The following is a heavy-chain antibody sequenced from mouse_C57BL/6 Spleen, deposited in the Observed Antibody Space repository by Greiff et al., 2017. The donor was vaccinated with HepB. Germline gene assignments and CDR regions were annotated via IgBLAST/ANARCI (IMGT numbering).Heavy chain of an antibody. J-gene: IGHJ2*01. V-gene: IGHV1-50*01. Sequence: QVQLQQPGAELVKPGASVKLSCKASGYTFTSYWMQWVKQRPGQGLEWIGEIDPSDSYTNYNQKFKGKATLTVDTSSSTAYMQLSSLTSEDSAVYYCARGNMATTVRAPNYWGQGTTLTVSS. CDR3: ARGNMATTVRAPNY. CDR2: IDPSDSYT. D-gene: IGHD1-1*01. CDR1: GYTFTSYW.